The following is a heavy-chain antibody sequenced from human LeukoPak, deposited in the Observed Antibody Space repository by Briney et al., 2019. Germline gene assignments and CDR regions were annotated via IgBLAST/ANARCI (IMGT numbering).Heavy chain of an antibody. J-gene: IGHJ6*02. CDR3: ATVTPPYYYGMDV. CDR1: GGTFSSYA. Sequence: GASVKVSCKASGGTFSSYAISWVRQAPGQGLEWMGRIIPILGIANYAQKFQGRVTITADKSTSTAYMELSSLRSEDTAVYYCATVTPPYYYGMDVWGQGTTVTVSS. V-gene: IGHV1-69*04. D-gene: IGHD4-17*01. CDR2: IIPILGIA.